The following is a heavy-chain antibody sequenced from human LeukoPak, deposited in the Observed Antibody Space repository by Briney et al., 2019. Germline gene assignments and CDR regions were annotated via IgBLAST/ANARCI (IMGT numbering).Heavy chain of an antibody. Sequence: GGSLRLSCAASGFSFTNYGMAWVRQAPGKGLEWLSAINGIGASTYYADSVQGRFTISRDNSKNTLYLQMNSLRAEDTAVYFCAKDREGYYYSFAMDVWGQGTTVTVSS. J-gene: IGHJ6*02. V-gene: IGHV3-23*01. CDR3: AKDREGYYYSFAMDV. CDR1: GFSFTNYG. CDR2: INGIGAST.